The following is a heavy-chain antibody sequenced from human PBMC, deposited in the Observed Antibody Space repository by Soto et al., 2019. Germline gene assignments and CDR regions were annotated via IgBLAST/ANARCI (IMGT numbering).Heavy chain of an antibody. D-gene: IGHD5-18*01. Sequence: AGGSLRLSCTASGFTLSSEGLHWVRQAPGKGLMWISRILNDGTTTNYADSVKGRFTVSRDDAKKTMSLQMNNLRAEDTAVYYCATWRGGYTYGLDHWGQGTPVTVSS. J-gene: IGHJ4*02. CDR3: ATWRGGYTYGLDH. CDR1: GFTLSSEG. V-gene: IGHV3-74*01. CDR2: ILNDGTTT.